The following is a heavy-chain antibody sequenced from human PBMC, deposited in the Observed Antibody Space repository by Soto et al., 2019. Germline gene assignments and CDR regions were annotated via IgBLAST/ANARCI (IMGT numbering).Heavy chain of an antibody. V-gene: IGHV1-46*01. CDR3: AMWEAAAASYYYVMDV. J-gene: IGHJ6*02. D-gene: IGHD6-13*01. CDR1: GYTFTSYY. Sequence: GDSVKVSCTASGYTFTSYYMHWVRQAPGQGLEWMGIINPSGGSTSYAQKFQGRVTMTRDTSTSTVYMELSSLRSEDTAVYYCAMWEAAAASYYYVMDVWGHGSTVTVAS. CDR2: INPSGGST.